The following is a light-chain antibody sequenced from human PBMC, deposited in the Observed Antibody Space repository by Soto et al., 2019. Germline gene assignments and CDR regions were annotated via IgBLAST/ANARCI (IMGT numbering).Light chain of an antibody. CDR3: ETWDSNTHRV. J-gene: IGLJ3*02. CDR1: SGHSTYI. CDR2: LERSGSY. V-gene: IGLV4-60*02. Sequence: QLVLTQSSSASASLGSSVKLTCTLSSGHSTYIIAWHQQQPGKAPRYLMKLERSGSYNKGSGVPDRFSGSRSGADRYLTISNLQFEDEADYYCETWDSNTHRVFGGGTKVTVL.